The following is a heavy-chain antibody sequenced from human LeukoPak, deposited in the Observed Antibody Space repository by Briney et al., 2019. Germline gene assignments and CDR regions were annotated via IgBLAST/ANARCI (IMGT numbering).Heavy chain of an antibody. CDR3: ARLNGNFQNFYDY. D-gene: IGHD1-7*01. CDR2: IYASGNT. J-gene: IGHJ4*02. CDR1: GGSISSGSYY. V-gene: IGHV4-61*02. Sequence: SETLSLTCTVSGGSISSGSYYWGWIRQPAGKGLEWIGRIYASGNTNYNPSLKSRVTISVDTSKNQFSLKLTSVTAADTALYYCARLNGNFQNFYDYWGQGTLVTVSS.